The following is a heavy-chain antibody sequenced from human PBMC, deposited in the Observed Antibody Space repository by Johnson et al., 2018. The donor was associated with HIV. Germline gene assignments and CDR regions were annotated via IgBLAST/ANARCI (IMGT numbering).Heavy chain of an antibody. D-gene: IGHD2-15*01. J-gene: IGHJ3*02. CDR2: ISSSGSNI. CDR1: GFTFSDHY. CDR3: ARSKDCSGGSCPDAFDI. V-gene: IGHV3-11*04. Sequence: QVQLVESGGGLVQPGGSLRLSCAASGFTFSDHYMDWVRQAPGKGLEWVSYISSSGSNIYYADSVKGRFNIPRDNAKNSLYLQMNSLRADDTALYYCARSKDCSGGSCPDAFDIWGQGTMVTVSS.